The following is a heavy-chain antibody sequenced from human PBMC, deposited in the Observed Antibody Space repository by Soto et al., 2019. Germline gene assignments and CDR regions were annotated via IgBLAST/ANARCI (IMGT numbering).Heavy chain of an antibody. Sequence: XESLTISWKAIGYTFTNYWIGWVRQTPGKGLEWMGIIFPGDSDTRYNPSFEGQVTVSADESISTAYLQWNTLKASDTAMYYCVRPNFGALTHFDFWGQGTRVTVSS. CDR2: IFPGDSDT. J-gene: IGHJ4*02. CDR1: GYTFTNYW. D-gene: IGHD3-16*01. V-gene: IGHV5-51*01. CDR3: VRPNFGALTHFDF.